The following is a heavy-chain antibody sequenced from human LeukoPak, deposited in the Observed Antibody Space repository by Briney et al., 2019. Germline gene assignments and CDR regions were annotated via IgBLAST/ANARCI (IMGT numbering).Heavy chain of an antibody. Sequence: GESLKISCKGSGSSFTSYWIGWVRQMPGKGLECMGIIYPGDSDTRYSPSFQGQVTISADKSISTAYLQWSSLKASDTAMYYCANFHYYDSSAYYYYFDHWGQGTLVTVSS. D-gene: IGHD3-22*01. V-gene: IGHV5-51*01. CDR1: GSSFTSYW. CDR2: IYPGDSDT. J-gene: IGHJ4*02. CDR3: ANFHYYDSSAYYYYFDH.